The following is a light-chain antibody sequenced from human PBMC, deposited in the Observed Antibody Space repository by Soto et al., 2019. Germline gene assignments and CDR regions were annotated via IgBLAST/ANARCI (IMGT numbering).Light chain of an antibody. CDR2: GNS. CDR3: QSYDSSLIGSWV. V-gene: IGLV1-40*01. J-gene: IGLJ3*02. Sequence: QSVLTQPPSVSGAPGQRVTISCTGSSSNIGAGYDVHWYQQLPGTAPKVLIYGNSNRPSGVPDRFSGSKSGTSASLAITGLQAEDEADYYCQSYDSSLIGSWVFGGGTKLTVL. CDR1: SSNIGAGYD.